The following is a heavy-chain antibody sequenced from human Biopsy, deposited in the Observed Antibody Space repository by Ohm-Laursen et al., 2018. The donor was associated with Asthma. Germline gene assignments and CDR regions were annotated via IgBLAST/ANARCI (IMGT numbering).Heavy chain of an antibody. D-gene: IGHD7-27*01. V-gene: IGHV4-39*01. J-gene: IGHJ4*02. CDR2: ISYTGSA. CDR3: ARHWDWGSFFDY. Sequence: SDTLSLTCIVSGDSITSGGCCWNWIRQHPGKGLEWMGSISYTGSAYHNPSLKSRVTISVDTSKNHFSLKLSSVTAADTAVYYCARHWDWGSFFDYWGQGTPVTVSS. CDR1: GDSITSGGCC.